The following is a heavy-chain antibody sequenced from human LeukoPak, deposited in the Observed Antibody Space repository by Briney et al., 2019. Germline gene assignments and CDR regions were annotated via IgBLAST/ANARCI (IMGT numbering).Heavy chain of an antibody. D-gene: IGHD3-3*01. CDR2: INHSGST. Sequence: SETLSLTCAVSGYSISSGYYWGWIRQPPGKGLEWIGEINHSGSTNYNPSLKSRVTISVDTSKNQFSLKLSSVTAADTAVYYCARGLTIFGVVIPFDYWGQGTLVTVSS. J-gene: IGHJ4*02. CDR3: ARGLTIFGVVIPFDY. V-gene: IGHV4-38-2*01. CDR1: GYSISSGYY.